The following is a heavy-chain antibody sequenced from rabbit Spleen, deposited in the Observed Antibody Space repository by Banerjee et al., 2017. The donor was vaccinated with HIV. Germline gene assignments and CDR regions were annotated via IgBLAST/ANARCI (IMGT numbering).Heavy chain of an antibody. CDR1: GFSFSSSYY. V-gene: IGHV1S45*01. D-gene: IGHD2-1*01. J-gene: IGHJ4*01. CDR2: IYAGSSGST. CDR3: ARGSATMTMVITGYYLNL. Sequence: QEQLVESGGDLVKPGTSLTLTCTASGFSFSSSYYMCWVRQAPGKGLECIACIYAGSSGSTYYANWAKGRLTISKTSSTTVTLQMTSLTVADTATYFCARGSATMTMVITGYYLNLWGPGTLVTVS.